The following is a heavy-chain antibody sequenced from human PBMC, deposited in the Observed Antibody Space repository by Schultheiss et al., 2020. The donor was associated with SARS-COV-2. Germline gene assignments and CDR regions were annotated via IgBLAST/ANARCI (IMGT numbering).Heavy chain of an antibody. J-gene: IGHJ1*01. CDR1: GGSISSYY. CDR2: IYHSGST. V-gene: IGHV4-59*12. CDR3: ARRGYCSGGSCYWREPPQH. Sequence: SETLSLTCTVSGGSISSYYWSWIRQPPGKGLEWIGYIYHSGSTNYNPSLKSRVTISVDTSKNQFSLKLSSVTAADTAVYYCARRGYCSGGSCYWREPPQHWGQGTLVTVAS. D-gene: IGHD2-15*01.